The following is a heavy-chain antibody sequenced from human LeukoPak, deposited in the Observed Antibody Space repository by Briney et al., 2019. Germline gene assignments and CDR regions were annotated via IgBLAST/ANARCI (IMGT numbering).Heavy chain of an antibody. CDR3: AREWQGGIAAAGTRIEGDY. V-gene: IGHV3-7*01. Sequence: GGSLRLSCAVSGFSVSGYWMTWVRQAPGKGLEWVANIKQDGSEKNYVDSVKGRFTISRDNAENSLFVQMNSLRVEDTAVYYCAREWQGGIAAAGTRIEGDYWGQGTLVAVSS. CDR2: IKQDGSEK. D-gene: IGHD6-13*01. CDR1: GFSVSGYW. J-gene: IGHJ4*02.